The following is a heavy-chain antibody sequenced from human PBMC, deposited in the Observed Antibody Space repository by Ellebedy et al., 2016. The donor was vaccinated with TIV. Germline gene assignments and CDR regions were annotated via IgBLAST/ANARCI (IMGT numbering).Heavy chain of an antibody. CDR1: GFTFDDYA. CDR3: AKDQRQWLATGFDY. CDR2: ISWNSGSI. Sequence: SLKISXAASGFTFDDYAMHWVRQAPGKGLEWVSGISWNSGSIGYADSVKGRFTISRDNAKNSLYLQMNSLRAEDTALYYCAKDQRQWLATGFDYWGQGTTVTVSS. D-gene: IGHD6-19*01. J-gene: IGHJ4*03. V-gene: IGHV3-9*01.